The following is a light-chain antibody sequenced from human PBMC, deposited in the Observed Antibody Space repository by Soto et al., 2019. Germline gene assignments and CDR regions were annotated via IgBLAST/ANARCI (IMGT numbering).Light chain of an antibody. Sequence: EIVLTQSPATLSLSPGERATLSCRTSQSVGTYLSWYQHNPGQAPRVLISAATNSATGIPARFSGSGSGTDFTLTISSPEPEDFAVYYSQQRYNWPNTFGQGTKLDIK. CDR3: QQRYNWPNT. V-gene: IGKV3-11*01. J-gene: IGKJ2*01. CDR2: AAT. CDR1: QSVGTY.